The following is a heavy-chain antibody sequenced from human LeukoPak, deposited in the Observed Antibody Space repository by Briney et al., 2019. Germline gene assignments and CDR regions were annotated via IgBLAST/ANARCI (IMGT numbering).Heavy chain of an antibody. CDR3: ARNSRWRIAAPFDY. J-gene: IGHJ4*02. CDR2: FDPEDGET. V-gene: IGHV1-24*01. Sequence: ASVKVSCKVSGYTLTELSMHWVRQAPGKGLEWMGGFDPEDGETIYAQKFQGRVTITADESTSTAYMELSSLRSEDTAVYYCARNSRWRIAAPFDYWGQGTLVTVSS. CDR1: GYTLTELS. D-gene: IGHD6-13*01.